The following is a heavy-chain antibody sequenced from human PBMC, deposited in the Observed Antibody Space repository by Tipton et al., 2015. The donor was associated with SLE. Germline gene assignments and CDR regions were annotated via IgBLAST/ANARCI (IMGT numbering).Heavy chain of an antibody. CDR1: GGSISRYY. J-gene: IGHJ4*02. V-gene: IGHV4-59*01. CDR3: ARVDGAYDQYYLDY. Sequence: TLSLTCTVSGGSISRYYWGWIRQPPGKGLEWIGYIYYSGNTKYNPSLKSRVTISVDTSKNHFSLNLTSVTAADTAVYYCARVDGAYDQYYLDYWGQGTLVTVSS. D-gene: IGHD4-17*01. CDR2: IYYSGNT.